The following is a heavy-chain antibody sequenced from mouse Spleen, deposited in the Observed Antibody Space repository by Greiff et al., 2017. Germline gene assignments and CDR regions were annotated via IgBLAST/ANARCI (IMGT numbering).Heavy chain of an antibody. D-gene: IGHD2-4*01. Sequence: EVQGVESGGGLVQPGGSLKLSCATSGFTFSDYYMYWVRQTPEKRLEWVAYISNGGGSTYYPDTVKGRFTISRDNAKNTLYLQMSRLKSEDTAMYYCARLYDYNYFDYWGQGTTLTVSS. V-gene: IGHV5-12*02. CDR1: GFTFSDYY. CDR2: ISNGGGST. CDR3: ARLYDYNYFDY. J-gene: IGHJ2*01.